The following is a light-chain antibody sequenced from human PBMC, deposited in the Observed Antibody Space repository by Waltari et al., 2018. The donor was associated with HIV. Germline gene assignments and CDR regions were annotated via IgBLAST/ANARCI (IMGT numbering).Light chain of an antibody. CDR3: QQYNSYWT. V-gene: IGKV1-5*03. CDR1: QSIRSW. J-gene: IGKJ1*01. CDR2: KAS. Sequence: IQMTQSPSTLSASVGYRVAITCRASQSIRSWLAWYQQKPGKAPKLLIYKASSLESGVPSRFSGSESGTEFTLTISSLQPDDFATYYCQQYNSYWTFGQGTKVEIK.